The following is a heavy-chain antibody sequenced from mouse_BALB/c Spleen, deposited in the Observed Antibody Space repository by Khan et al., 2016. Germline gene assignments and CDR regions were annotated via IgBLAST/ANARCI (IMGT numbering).Heavy chain of an antibody. V-gene: IGHV3-2*02. CDR3: ARAPPRWYFDV. CDR1: GYSITSEYA. CDR2: ISYSGST. J-gene: IGHJ1*01. Sequence: VQLQQSGPGLVKPSQSLSLTCTVTGYSITSEYAWNWIRQFPGNKLEWMGYISYSGSTSYNPSLKSRISITRDTSKNQFFLQLNSVTTEDTATYYCARAPPRWYFDVWGAGTTVTVSS.